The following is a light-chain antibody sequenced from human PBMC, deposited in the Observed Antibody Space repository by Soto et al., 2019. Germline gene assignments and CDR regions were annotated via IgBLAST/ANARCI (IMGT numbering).Light chain of an antibody. CDR1: SSDVGGYDY. J-gene: IGLJ2*01. CDR3: SSYAGRNILV. V-gene: IGLV2-8*01. Sequence: QSALTQPPSASGSRGQSVTISCTGTSSDVGGYDYVSWYQQHPGKAPKLMIYEVSKRPSGVPDRFSGSKSGNTASLTVSGLQAEDEADYYCSSYAGRNILVFGGGTQLTVL. CDR2: EVS.